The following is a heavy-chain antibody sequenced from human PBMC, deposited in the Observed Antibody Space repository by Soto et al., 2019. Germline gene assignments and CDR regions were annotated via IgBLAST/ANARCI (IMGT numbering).Heavy chain of an antibody. V-gene: IGHV1-2*02. CDR1: GYPVTAYY. Sequence: QLHLVQSGAVVKKPGASVTVSCSASGYPVTAYYMHWVRQAPGRGLEWMGGINPATGAAKYTQTFQGRVTMTRETSTRAVFRELSGLTSEERAVFYCARGGGVGVAGSAAFDMWGQGTLVTVSS. D-gene: IGHD3-3*01. CDR2: INPATGAA. J-gene: IGHJ3*02. CDR3: ARGGGVGVAGSAAFDM.